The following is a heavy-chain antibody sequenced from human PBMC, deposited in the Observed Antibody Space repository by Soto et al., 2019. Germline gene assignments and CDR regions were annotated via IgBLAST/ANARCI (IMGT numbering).Heavy chain of an antibody. CDR2: MYYSVGS. V-gene: IGHV4-59*01. J-gene: IGHJ6*02. Sequence: SETLSLTCTVSGGSISYYSWSWIRQPPGKGLEWIGYMYYSVGSNYNPSLNSRVTISVDTSKNQFSLKLTSVTAADTAVYHCARGGYCNGSACRGAFYYFQYGMDVWGQGTTVTVSS. D-gene: IGHD2-15*01. CDR1: GGSISYYS. CDR3: ARGGYCNGSACRGAFYYFQYGMDV.